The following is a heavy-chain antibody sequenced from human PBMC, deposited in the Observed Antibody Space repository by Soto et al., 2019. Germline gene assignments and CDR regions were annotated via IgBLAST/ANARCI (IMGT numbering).Heavy chain of an antibody. J-gene: IGHJ5*02. D-gene: IGHD3-16*01. CDR3: ARAVAPYLGTWFDP. CDR1: GGSISSGNSYS. Sequence: QLQLQESGSGLVKPSQTLSLTCAVSGGSISSGNSYSWSWIRQPPGKGLEWIGSISHTGSTSYKPSLKGRVTMSVDKSKNQFSLKLSSVTAADMAVYYCARAVAPYLGTWFDPWGQGTLVIVSS. V-gene: IGHV4-30-2*01. CDR2: ISHTGST.